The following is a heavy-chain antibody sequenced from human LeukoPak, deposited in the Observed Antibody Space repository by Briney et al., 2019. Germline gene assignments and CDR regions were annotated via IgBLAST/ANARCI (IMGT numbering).Heavy chain of an antibody. D-gene: IGHD7-27*01. J-gene: IGHJ4*02. CDR1: GPSISSHS. CDR3: ARDNWGSLDY. Sequence: SETLSLTCTVSGPSISSHSWGWIRQPPGKGLEWIGYDSNNGNINYNPALKSRVTISVDTSKRQFSLKLSSVTAADTAVYYCARDNWGSLDYWGQGILVTVSS. V-gene: IGHV4-59*11. CDR2: DSNNGNI.